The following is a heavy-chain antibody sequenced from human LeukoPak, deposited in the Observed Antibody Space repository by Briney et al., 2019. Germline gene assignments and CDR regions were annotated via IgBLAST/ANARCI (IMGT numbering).Heavy chain of an antibody. Sequence: TGGSLRLSCAAFGFTFSSYGMHWVRQAPGKGLEWVSYISSSSSTIYYADSVEGRFTISRDNAKNSLYLQMNSLRDEDTAVYYCARDLAVAGSFDYWAQGTLVTVSS. V-gene: IGHV3-48*02. CDR1: GFTFSSYG. CDR2: ISSSSSTI. D-gene: IGHD6-19*01. J-gene: IGHJ4*02. CDR3: ARDLAVAGSFDY.